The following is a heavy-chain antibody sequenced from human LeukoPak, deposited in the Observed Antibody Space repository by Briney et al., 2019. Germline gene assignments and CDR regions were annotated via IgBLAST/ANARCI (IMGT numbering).Heavy chain of an antibody. J-gene: IGHJ5*02. V-gene: IGHV4-38-2*02. CDR1: GGSISSYY. Sequence: SETLSLTCTVSGGSISSYYWSWIRQPPGKGLEWIGSIYHSGSTYYNPSLKSRVTISVDTSKNQFSLKLSSVTAADTAVYYCARALLLRPYNWFDPWGQGTLVTVSS. CDR2: IYHSGST. CDR3: ARALLLRPYNWFDP. D-gene: IGHD1-26*01.